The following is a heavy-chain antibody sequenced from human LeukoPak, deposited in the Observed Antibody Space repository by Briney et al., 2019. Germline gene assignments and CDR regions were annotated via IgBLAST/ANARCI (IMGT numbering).Heavy chain of an antibody. D-gene: IGHD2-21*02. CDR3: ARGTVTAPDY. CDR1: GLTFSSYW. J-gene: IGHJ4*02. V-gene: IGHV3-74*01. CDR2: IKSDGSTT. Sequence: PGGSLRLSCAASGLTFSSYWMHWVCQGPRKGLVWVSRIKSDGSTTSYADSVKGRFTISRDNSKNTLYLQMNRLRPEDTAVYYCARGTVTAPDYWGQGTLVTVCS.